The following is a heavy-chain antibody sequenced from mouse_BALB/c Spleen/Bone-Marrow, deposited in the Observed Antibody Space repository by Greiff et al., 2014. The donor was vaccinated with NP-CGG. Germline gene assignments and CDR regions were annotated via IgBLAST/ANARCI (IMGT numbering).Heavy chain of an antibody. CDR3: ARGGYYGSGRYYYAMDY. CDR1: GYTFTSYY. Sequence: VQLQESGPELVKPGASMRISCKASGYTFTSYYLHWVKQRPGQGLEWIGWIYPGNVNTNYNEKFKDKATLTADKSSTTAYMHHSSLTSKDPAVYFCARGGYYGSGRYYYAMDYWGQGTSVTVSS. V-gene: IGHV1S56*01. D-gene: IGHD1-1*01. CDR2: IYPGNVNT. J-gene: IGHJ4*01.